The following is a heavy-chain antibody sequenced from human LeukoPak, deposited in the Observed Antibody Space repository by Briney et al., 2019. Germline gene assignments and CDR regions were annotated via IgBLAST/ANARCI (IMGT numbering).Heavy chain of an antibody. Sequence: AGGSLRLSCAASGFTFSSYWMSWVRQAPGKGLEWVANIKQDGSEKYYVDSVEGRFTISRDNAKNSLYLQMNSLRAEDTAVYYCARDNYYYDSSGLDYWGQGTLVTVSS. V-gene: IGHV3-7*01. CDR1: GFTFSSYW. D-gene: IGHD3-22*01. CDR3: ARDNYYYDSSGLDY. CDR2: IKQDGSEK. J-gene: IGHJ4*02.